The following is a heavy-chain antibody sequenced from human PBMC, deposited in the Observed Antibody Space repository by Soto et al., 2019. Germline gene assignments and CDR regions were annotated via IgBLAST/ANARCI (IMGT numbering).Heavy chain of an antibody. CDR3: AGGRYRLSGHCFPNRFDP. CDR1: GASVTSADHY. J-gene: IGHJ5*02. CDR2: VYYSGST. Sequence: PSETLSLTCTVSGASVTSADHYWTWIRQSPGEDLEWIGYVYYSGSTVYNPSLESRVTVSLDTSKNQFSLTLTSVTGSDTAVYFCAGGRYRLSGHCFPNRFDPWGQGTQVTVSS. D-gene: IGHD5-12*01. V-gene: IGHV4-30-4*01.